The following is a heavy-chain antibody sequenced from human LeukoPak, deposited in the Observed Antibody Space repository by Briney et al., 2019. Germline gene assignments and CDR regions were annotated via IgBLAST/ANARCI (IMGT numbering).Heavy chain of an antibody. CDR3: ARELRGDYYDSSGYYPA. CDR2: ISSSSSYI. CDR1: GFTFSSYS. V-gene: IGHV3-21*01. Sequence: PGGSLRLSCAASGFTFSSYSMNWVRQAPGKGLEWVSSISSSSSYIYYADSVEGRFTISRDNAKNSLYLQMNSLRAEDTAVYYCARELRGDYYDSSGYYPAWGQGTMVTVSS. J-gene: IGHJ3*01. D-gene: IGHD3-22*01.